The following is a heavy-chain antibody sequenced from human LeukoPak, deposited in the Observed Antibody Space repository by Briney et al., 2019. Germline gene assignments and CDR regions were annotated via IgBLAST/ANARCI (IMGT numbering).Heavy chain of an antibody. CDR2: IHDSGYT. Sequence: SETLSLTCTVSGGSVSSYYWSWIRQPPGKGLEWIGYIHDSGYTKYNPSLKSRVGISIDTSKNQFSLKLSSVTAADTAVYYCAREMIARGYSSGWYGYWGQGTLVTVSS. CDR3: AREMIARGYSSGWYGY. CDR1: GGSVSSYY. D-gene: IGHD6-19*01. V-gene: IGHV4-59*02. J-gene: IGHJ4*02.